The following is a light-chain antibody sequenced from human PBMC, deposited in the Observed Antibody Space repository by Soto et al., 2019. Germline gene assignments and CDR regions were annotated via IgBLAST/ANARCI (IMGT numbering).Light chain of an antibody. CDR3: QQRNVWPPVT. V-gene: IGKV3-11*01. J-gene: IGKJ5*01. CDR2: GAF. CDR1: PSVTNF. Sequence: EIVLTQDPATLSLYTGVRATLSCSASPSVTNFLAWYQQKPGQAPRLLIYGAFNRATGIPARFSGSGSGTDFTLTISSLEPEDSAVYYCQQRNVWPPVTFGQGTRLEIK.